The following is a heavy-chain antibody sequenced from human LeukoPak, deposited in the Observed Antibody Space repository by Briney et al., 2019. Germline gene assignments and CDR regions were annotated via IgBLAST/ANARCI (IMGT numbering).Heavy chain of an antibody. CDR1: GFTFSSYW. Sequence: PGGALRLSCAASGFTFSSYWMHWVRQAPGKGLVWVSRINSDGSSTSYADSVEGRFTISRDNAKNTLYLQMNSLRAEDTAVYYRARGDRWFGELSYLDYWGQGTLVTVSS. D-gene: IGHD3-10*01. J-gene: IGHJ4*02. CDR2: INSDGSST. V-gene: IGHV3-74*01. CDR3: ARGDRWFGELSYLDY.